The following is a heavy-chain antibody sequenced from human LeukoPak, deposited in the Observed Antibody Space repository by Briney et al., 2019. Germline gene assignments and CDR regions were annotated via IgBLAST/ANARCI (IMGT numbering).Heavy chain of an antibody. CDR2: ISAYNGNT. J-gene: IGHJ5*02. D-gene: IGHD4-11*01. CDR1: GYTFPSYG. Sequence: ASVTVSCQDSGYTFPSYGISWVRQAPGQGLEWMEWISAYNGNTKYAQKLQGRVTMTTDTSTTTAYMELRSRRSDDTAVYYCARSTTVAQGVFDPWGQGTLVTVSS. CDR3: ARSTTVAQGVFDP. V-gene: IGHV1-18*01.